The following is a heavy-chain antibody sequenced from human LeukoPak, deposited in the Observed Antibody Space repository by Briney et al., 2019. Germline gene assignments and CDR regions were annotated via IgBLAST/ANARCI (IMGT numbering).Heavy chain of an antibody. V-gene: IGHV4-59*01. J-gene: IGHJ6*02. CDR3: ATATPRYYYGLDV. CDR2: IYYSGST. Sequence: PSETLSLTCSVSGGSMSRYYWSWIRQPPGKGLEWIGYIYYSGSTNYNPSLKSRVTISVDTSKNHLSLKLTSVTAADTAVYYCATATPRYYYGLDVWGQGTTVTVSS. CDR1: GGSMSRYY.